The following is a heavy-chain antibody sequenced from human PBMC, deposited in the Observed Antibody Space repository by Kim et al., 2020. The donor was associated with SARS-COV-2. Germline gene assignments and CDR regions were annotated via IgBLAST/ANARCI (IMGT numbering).Heavy chain of an antibody. D-gene: IGHD5-12*01. Sequence: GGSLRRSCAASGFTFSSYGMHWVRQAPGKGLEWVAVIWYDGSNKYYADSVKGRFTISRDNSKNTLYLQMNSLRAEDTAVYYCARDGQWLRTYDYWGQGTLVTVSS. CDR3: ARDGQWLRTYDY. V-gene: IGHV3-33*01. CDR2: IWYDGSNK. J-gene: IGHJ4*02. CDR1: GFTFSSYG.